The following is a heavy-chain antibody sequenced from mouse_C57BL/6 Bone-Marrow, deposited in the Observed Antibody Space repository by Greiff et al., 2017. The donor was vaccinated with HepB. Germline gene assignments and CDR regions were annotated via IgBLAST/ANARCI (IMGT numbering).Heavy chain of an antibody. CDR1: GFTFSDYG. Sequence: GQRVESGGGLVKPGGSLKLSCAASGFTFSDYGMHWVRQAPEKGLEWVAYISSGSSTIYYADTVKGRFTISRDNAKNTLFLQMTSLRSEDTAMYYCARRGVTTYYYAMDYWGQGTSVTVSS. CDR2: ISSGSSTI. D-gene: IGHD2-5*01. J-gene: IGHJ4*01. V-gene: IGHV5-17*01. CDR3: ARRGVTTYYYAMDY.